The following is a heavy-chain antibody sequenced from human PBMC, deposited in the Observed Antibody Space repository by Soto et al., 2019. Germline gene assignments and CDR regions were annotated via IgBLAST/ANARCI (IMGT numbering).Heavy chain of an antibody. V-gene: IGHV3-30*18. CDR3: AKGGPDCASTTCYLLVAFDI. D-gene: IGHD2-2*01. J-gene: IGHJ3*02. Sequence: QVQLVQSGGGVVQPGRSLRLSCAASGFTFSSYVTHWVRQAPGKGLEWVAVISHDGNNKYYEDSVKGRFTISRDNSKNTLYLQMNSLTTEDTAVYYCAKGGPDCASTTCYLLVAFDIWGQGTMVTVSS. CDR1: GFTFSSYV. CDR2: ISHDGNNK.